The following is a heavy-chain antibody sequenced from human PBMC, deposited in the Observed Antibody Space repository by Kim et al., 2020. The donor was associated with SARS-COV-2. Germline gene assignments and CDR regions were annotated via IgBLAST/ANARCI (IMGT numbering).Heavy chain of an antibody. CDR3: ARVSAAGKRNAFDI. CDR2: IYYSGST. Sequence: SETLSLTCTVSGGSINSGGYYWSWIRQHPGKGLEWIGYIYYSGSTYYNPSLKSRVTISVDTSKNQFSLKLSSVTAADTAMYYCARVSAAGKRNAFDIWGQGTMVTVSS. V-gene: IGHV4-31*03. D-gene: IGHD6-13*01. J-gene: IGHJ3*02. CDR1: GGSINSGGYY.